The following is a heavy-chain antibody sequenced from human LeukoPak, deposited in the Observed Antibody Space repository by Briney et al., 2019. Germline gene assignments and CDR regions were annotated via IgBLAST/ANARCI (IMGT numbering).Heavy chain of an antibody. Sequence: GGSLRLSCAASGFTFSNYSMSWLRQAPGKGLEWVADVSSRSRTTYYADSVRGRFTISRDNAKNSLYLQMNSLRAEDTAVYYCVRDQSWELPHYFDYWGQGTLVTVSS. CDR1: GFTFSNYS. CDR2: VSSRSRTT. V-gene: IGHV3-48*01. J-gene: IGHJ4*02. D-gene: IGHD1-26*01. CDR3: VRDQSWELPHYFDY.